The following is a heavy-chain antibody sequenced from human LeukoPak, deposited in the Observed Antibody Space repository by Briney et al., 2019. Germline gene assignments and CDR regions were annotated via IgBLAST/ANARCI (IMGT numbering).Heavy chain of an antibody. J-gene: IGHJ4*02. CDR3: ARAGGSGYDDY. CDR2: IKQDGSEK. Sequence: GGPLRLSCAAPGFTLSSYWLSWVRKAPGKGLEWVANIKQDGSEKYYVDSVKGRFTISRDNAKNSLYLQMNSLRAEDTAVYYCARAGGSGYDDYWGQGTLVTVSS. D-gene: IGHD5-12*01. CDR1: GFTLSSYW. V-gene: IGHV3-7*01.